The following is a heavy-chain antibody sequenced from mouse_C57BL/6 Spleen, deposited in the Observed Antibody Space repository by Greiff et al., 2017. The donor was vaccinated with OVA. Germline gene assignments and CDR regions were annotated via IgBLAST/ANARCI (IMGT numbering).Heavy chain of an antibody. CDR3: ARDGYYGYFDV. D-gene: IGHD2-3*01. J-gene: IGHJ1*03. CDR1: GFTFSSYT. V-gene: IGHV5-9*01. Sequence: EVQGVESGGGLVKPGGSLKLSCAASGFTFSSYTMSWVRQTPETRLEWVATISGGGGNTYYPDSVKGRFTISRDNAKNTLYLQMSSLRSEDTALYYCARDGYYGYFDVWGTGTTVTVSS. CDR2: ISGGGGNT.